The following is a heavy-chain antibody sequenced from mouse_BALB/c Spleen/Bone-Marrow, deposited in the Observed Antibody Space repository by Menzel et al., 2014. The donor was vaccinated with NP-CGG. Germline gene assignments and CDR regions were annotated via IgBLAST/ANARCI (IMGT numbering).Heavy chain of an antibody. CDR3: ARSDGYRAMDY. J-gene: IGHJ4*01. Sequence: QVQLKQSGPELVKPGASVKISCKASGYAFSSSWMNWVKQRPGQGPEWIGRIYPGGGDTNYNGKFKGKATLTADKSSSTAYMQLSSLTSVDSAVYFCARSDGYRAMDYWGQGTSVTVSS. V-gene: IGHV1-82*01. CDR2: IYPGGGDT. D-gene: IGHD2-3*01. CDR1: GYAFSSSW.